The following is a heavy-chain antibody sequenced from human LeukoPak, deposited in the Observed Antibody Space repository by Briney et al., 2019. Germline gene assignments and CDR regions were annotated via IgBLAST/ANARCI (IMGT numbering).Heavy chain of an antibody. CDR1: GFSLSTYG. D-gene: IGHD6-19*01. CDR3: AKDHGTAVAGFYY. CDR2: ITGTGVST. V-gene: IGHV3-23*01. Sequence: GGSLRLSCAASGFSLSTYGVSWVRQPPGKGLEWVSGITGTGVSTYYADSVKGRVTVSRETSKNTLYLQMNSLRAEDTAIYYCAKDHGTAVAGFYYWGQGTLVTVSS. J-gene: IGHJ4*02.